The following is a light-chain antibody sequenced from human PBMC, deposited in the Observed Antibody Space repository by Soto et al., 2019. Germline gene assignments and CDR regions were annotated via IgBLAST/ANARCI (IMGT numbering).Light chain of an antibody. V-gene: IGKV3-20*01. J-gene: IGKJ1*01. CDR1: QSVTSYY. CDR3: QQYGSSSWT. Sequence: EIVLTQSPGTLSLSPGERATLSCRASQSVTSYYLAWYQQKPGQAPRLLIYGASSRDTGIPDRFSGSGSGTDFTLTISRLEPEDFAVYYCQQYGSSSWTFGQGTKVDIK. CDR2: GAS.